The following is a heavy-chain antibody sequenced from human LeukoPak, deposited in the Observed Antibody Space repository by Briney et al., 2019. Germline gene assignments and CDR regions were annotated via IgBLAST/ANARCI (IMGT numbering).Heavy chain of an antibody. D-gene: IGHD3-22*01. V-gene: IGHV1-2*02. CDR3: ARATKEYYYDSSGYGIDY. CDR2: INPNSGGT. CDR1: GYTFTSYG. Sequence: GASVKVSCKASGYTFTSYGISWVRQAPGQGLEWMGWINPNSGGTNYAQKFQGRVTMTRDTSISTAYMELSRLRSDDTAVYYCARATKEYYYDSSGYGIDYWGQGTLVTVSS. J-gene: IGHJ4*02.